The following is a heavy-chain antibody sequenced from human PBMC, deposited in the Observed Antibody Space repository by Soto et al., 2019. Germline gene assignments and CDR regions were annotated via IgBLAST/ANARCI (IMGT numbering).Heavy chain of an antibody. D-gene: IGHD5-18*01. CDR2: IIPIFGTA. J-gene: IGHJ4*02. CDR1: VGSFSSYA. CDR3: DEQRDTGTIDY. Sequence: GXSVKVSCKASVGSFSSYAISWVRQAPGQGLEWMGGIIPIFGTANYAQKFQGRVTITADKSTSTAYMELSSLRSEDTAVYYCDEQRDTGTIDYWGQGTLVTVSS. V-gene: IGHV1-69*06.